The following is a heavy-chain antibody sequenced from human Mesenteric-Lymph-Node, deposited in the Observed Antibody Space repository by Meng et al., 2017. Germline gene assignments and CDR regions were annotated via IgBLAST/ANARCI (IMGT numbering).Heavy chain of an antibody. CDR1: GFTVSSNY. D-gene: IGHD4-11*01. CDR2: IYSGGST. J-gene: IGHJ2*01. CDR3: AREGVTNWYFDL. Sequence: GGSLRLSCAASGFTVSSNYMSWVRQAPGKGLEWVSVIYSGGSTYYADSVKGRFTISRDNSKNTLYLQMNSLRAEDTAVYYCAREGVTNWYFDLWGLGTLVTVSS. V-gene: IGHV3-53*01.